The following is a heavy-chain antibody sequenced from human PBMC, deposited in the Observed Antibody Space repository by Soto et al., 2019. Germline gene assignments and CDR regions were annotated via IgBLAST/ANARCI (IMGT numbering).Heavy chain of an antibody. CDR2: ISGSGGSA. D-gene: IGHD6-19*01. Sequence: DVQLLESGGDLVQPGGSLRLSCAASGLTFSNYAMNWVRQAPGKGLEWVSVISGSGGSASYADSVKGRFTISRDNSKNTMYLQMNSLRDEDMATYYCVKEGCGWYSRGSFDFWGRGTIVTVSS. CDR3: VKEGCGWYSRGSFDF. CDR1: GLTFSNYA. V-gene: IGHV3-23*01. J-gene: IGHJ3*01.